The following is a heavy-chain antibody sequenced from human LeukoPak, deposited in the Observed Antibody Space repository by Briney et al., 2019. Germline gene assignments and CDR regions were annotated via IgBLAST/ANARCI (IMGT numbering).Heavy chain of an antibody. CDR3: ARVPHGSGSYYIDY. CDR1: GYTFTSYD. J-gene: IGHJ4*02. CDR2: MNPNSGNT. Sequence: ASVKVSCKASGYTFTSYDINWVRQATGQGLGWMGWMNPNSGNTGYAQKFQGRVTMTRNTSISTAYMELSSLRSEDTAVYYCARVPHGSGSYYIDYWGQGTLVTVSS. D-gene: IGHD3-10*01. V-gene: IGHV1-8*01.